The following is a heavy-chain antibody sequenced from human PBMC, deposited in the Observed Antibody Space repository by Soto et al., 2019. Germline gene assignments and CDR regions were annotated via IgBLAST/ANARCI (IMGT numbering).Heavy chain of an antibody. D-gene: IGHD1-26*01. V-gene: IGHV4-59*01. CDR1: GGSINSDY. J-gene: IGHJ6*02. Sequence: QVQLQESGPGLVKPSETLSLTCTVSGGSINSDYWSWIRQPPEKGLEWIGYVRNSGSTNYNPSLKSRVTISVDTSKNQSSLKLSSVTAADTGVYYCARDLLSGRYGMDVWGQGTTVTVSS. CDR2: VRNSGST. CDR3: ARDLLSGRYGMDV.